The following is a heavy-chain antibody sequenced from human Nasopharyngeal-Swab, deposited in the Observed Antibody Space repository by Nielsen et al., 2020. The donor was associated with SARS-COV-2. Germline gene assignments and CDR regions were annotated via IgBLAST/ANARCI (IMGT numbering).Heavy chain of an antibody. V-gene: IGHV4-59*01. J-gene: IGHJ4*02. CDR3: ARGGRGIFGVVTNFDY. CDR2: IYYSGST. Sequence: RQAPGKGLEWIGYIYYSGSTNCNPSLKSRVTISVDTSKNQFSLKLSSVTAADTAVYYCARGGRGIFGVVTNFDYWGQGTLVTVSS. D-gene: IGHD3-3*01.